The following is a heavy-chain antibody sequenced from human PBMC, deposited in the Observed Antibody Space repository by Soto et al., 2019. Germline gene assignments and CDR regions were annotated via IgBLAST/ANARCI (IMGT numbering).Heavy chain of an antibody. CDR1: GGSFSGYY. CDR3: ASADDFDY. V-gene: IGHV4-34*01. CDR2: INHSGST. D-gene: IGHD6-13*01. J-gene: IGHJ4*02. Sequence: QVQLQQWGAGLLKPSETLSLTCAVYGGSFSGYYWSWIRQPPGKGLEWIGEINHSGSTNYNPSLKSRVTISVDTSKTQFSLKLSSVTAADTAVYYCASADDFDYWGQGTLLTVSS.